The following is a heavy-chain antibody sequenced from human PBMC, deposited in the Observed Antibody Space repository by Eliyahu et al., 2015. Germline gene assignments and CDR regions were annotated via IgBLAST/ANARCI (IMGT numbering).Heavy chain of an antibody. J-gene: IGHJ4*02. D-gene: IGHD5-18*01. CDR3: ARGGTNFGYSYGLYFDY. CDR1: GFXFXSYS. V-gene: IGHV3-21*01. Sequence: EVQLVESGGGLVKPGGSLRLSXAASGFXFXSYSMNWVRQAPGKGLEWVSSISSSSSYIYYADSVKGRFTISRDNAKNSLYLQMNSLRAEDTAVYYCARGGTNFGYSYGLYFDYWGQGTLVTVSS. CDR2: ISSSSSYI.